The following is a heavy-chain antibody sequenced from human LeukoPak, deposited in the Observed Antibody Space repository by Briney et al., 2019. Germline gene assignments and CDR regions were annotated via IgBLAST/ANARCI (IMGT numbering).Heavy chain of an antibody. Sequence: SSETLSLTCTVSGGSISSYYWSWIRQPAGKGLEWIGRIYTSGSTNYNPSLKSRVTMSVDTSKNQFSLKLSSVTAADTAVYYCARSYCSGGSCYGDYWGQGTLVTVSS. D-gene: IGHD2-15*01. CDR1: GGSISSYY. CDR3: ARSYCSGGSCYGDY. V-gene: IGHV4-4*07. J-gene: IGHJ4*02. CDR2: IYTSGST.